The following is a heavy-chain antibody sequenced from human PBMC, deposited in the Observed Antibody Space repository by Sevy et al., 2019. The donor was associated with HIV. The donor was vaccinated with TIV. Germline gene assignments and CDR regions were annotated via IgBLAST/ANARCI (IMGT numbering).Heavy chain of an antibody. V-gene: IGHV3-33*01. J-gene: IGHJ5*02. CDR1: GFTFNFHG. D-gene: IGHD4-4*01. CDR3: ARETDNSARWLDP. CDR2: IWHDGSNK. Sequence: SCAASGFTFNFHGMHWVRQAPGKGLEWVAFIWHDGSNKYMADSVKGRFTISRDNSKNTLFLQMNSLTVEDTAVYYCARETDNSARWLDPRGQGTLVTVSS.